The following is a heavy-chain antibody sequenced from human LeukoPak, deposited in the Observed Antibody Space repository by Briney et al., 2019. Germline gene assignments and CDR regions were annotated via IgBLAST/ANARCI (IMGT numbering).Heavy chain of an antibody. D-gene: IGHD3-22*01. Sequence: PGGSLRLSCAASGNYWMHWVRQAPRKGLVWVSHINSDGSWTSYADSVKGRFTISKDNSKTTLYLQMNSLRAEDTAVYYCARESQYYYERGYFQHWGQGTLVTVSS. V-gene: IGHV3-74*01. CDR1: GNYW. J-gene: IGHJ1*01. CDR2: INSDGSWT. CDR3: ARESQYYYERGYFQH.